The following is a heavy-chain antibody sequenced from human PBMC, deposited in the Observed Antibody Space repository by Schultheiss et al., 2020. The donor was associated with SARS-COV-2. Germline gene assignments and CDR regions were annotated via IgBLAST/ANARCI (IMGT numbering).Heavy chain of an antibody. CDR3: ARDRYDFWSGYVSYWYFDL. CDR1: GGTFSSYA. D-gene: IGHD3-3*01. CDR2: IIPIFGTA. Sequence: KISCKASGGTFSSYAISWVRQAPGKGLEWMGGIIPIFGTANYAQKFQGRVTITADESTSTAYMELSSLRSEDTAVYYCARDRYDFWSGYVSYWYFDLWGRGTLVTVSS. V-gene: IGHV1-69*01. J-gene: IGHJ2*01.